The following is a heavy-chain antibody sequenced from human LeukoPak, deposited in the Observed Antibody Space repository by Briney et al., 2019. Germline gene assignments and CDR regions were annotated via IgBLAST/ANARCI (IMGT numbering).Heavy chain of an antibody. J-gene: IGHJ4*02. CDR1: GGSISSSSYY. Sequence: SETLSLTCTVSGGSISSSSYYWGWIRQPPGKGLEWIGSIYYSGSTYYNPSLKSRVTISVDTSKNQFSLKLSSVTAADTAVYYCARDPIAARLAFDYWGQGTLVTVSS. CDR2: IYYSGST. V-gene: IGHV4-39*07. CDR3: ARDPIAARLAFDY. D-gene: IGHD6-6*01.